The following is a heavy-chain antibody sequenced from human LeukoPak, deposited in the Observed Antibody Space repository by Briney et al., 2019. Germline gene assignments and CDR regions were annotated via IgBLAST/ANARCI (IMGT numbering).Heavy chain of an antibody. D-gene: IGHD3-9*01. Sequence: GGSLRLSCAASGFTFSSYSMNWVRQAPGKGLEWVSSISSSSSYIYYADSVKGRFTISRDNAKNTLYLQMNSLRAEDTAVYYCAKDMRFDWTPYYFDYWGQGTLVTVSS. J-gene: IGHJ4*02. V-gene: IGHV3-21*04. CDR3: AKDMRFDWTPYYFDY. CDR2: ISSSSSYI. CDR1: GFTFSSYS.